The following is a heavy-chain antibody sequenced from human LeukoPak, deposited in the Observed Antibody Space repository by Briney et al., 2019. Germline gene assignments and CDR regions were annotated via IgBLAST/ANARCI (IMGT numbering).Heavy chain of an antibody. CDR3: ARDRGYDILTGYYTARTGY. Sequence: ASVKVSCKASGYTFTSYGISWVRQAPGQGLEWMGWISAYNGNTNYAQKLQGRVTMTTDTSTSTAYMELRSLRSDDTAVYYCARDRGYDILTGYYTARTGYWGQGTLVTVSS. CDR2: ISAYNGNT. D-gene: IGHD3-9*01. V-gene: IGHV1-18*04. J-gene: IGHJ4*02. CDR1: GYTFTSYG.